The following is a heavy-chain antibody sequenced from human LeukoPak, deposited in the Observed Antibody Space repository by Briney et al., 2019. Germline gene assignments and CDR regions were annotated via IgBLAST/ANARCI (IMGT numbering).Heavy chain of an antibody. D-gene: IGHD2-2*02. CDR1: GYTFTGYY. CDR3: ASDWGLSQLEYCSNTNCYMGAFDI. Sequence: SVKVSCKPSGYTFTGYYMHWVRQAPGQGLEWMGWINPNRGGTNYAQKFQVRVTMPRDTSISTASMELSRLRSDDTDVYYCASDWGLSQLEYCSNTNCYMGAFDIWGQGKMVTVSS. V-gene: IGHV1-2*02. J-gene: IGHJ3*02. CDR2: INPNRGGT.